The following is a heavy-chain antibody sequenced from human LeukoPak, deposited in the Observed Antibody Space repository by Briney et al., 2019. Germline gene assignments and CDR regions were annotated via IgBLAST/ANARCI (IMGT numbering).Heavy chain of an antibody. V-gene: IGHV4-59*01. D-gene: IGHD4-23*01. CDR3: ARGRDYGGPFDAFDI. Sequence: SETLSLTCTVSGGSISSYYWSWIRQPPGKGLEWIGYIYYSGSTNYNPSLKSRATISVDTSKNQFSLKLSSVTAADTAVYYCARGRDYGGPFDAFDIWGQGTMVTVSS. CDR2: IYYSGST. J-gene: IGHJ3*02. CDR1: GGSISSYY.